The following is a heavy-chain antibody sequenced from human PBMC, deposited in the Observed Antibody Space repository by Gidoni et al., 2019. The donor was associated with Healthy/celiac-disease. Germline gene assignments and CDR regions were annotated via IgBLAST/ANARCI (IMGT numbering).Heavy chain of an antibody. D-gene: IGHD7-27*01. CDR1: GFTFGDYA. V-gene: IGHV3-49*04. Sequence: EVQLVESGGGLVQPGRSLRLSCTASGFTFGDYAMSWVRQAPGKGLEWVGFIRSKAYGGTTEYAASVKGRFTISRDDSKSIAYLQMNSLKTEDTAVYYCTRGLKLGMGFFYLWGQGTLVTVSS. J-gene: IGHJ4*02. CDR3: TRGLKLGMGFFYL. CDR2: IRSKAYGGTT.